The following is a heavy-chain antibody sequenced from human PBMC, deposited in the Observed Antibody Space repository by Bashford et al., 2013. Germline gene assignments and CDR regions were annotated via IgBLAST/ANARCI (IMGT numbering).Heavy chain of an antibody. J-gene: IGHJ6*02. D-gene: IGHD2-2*01. Sequence: VRQAPGKGLEWLAIIWYDGSNEYYADSVKGRFTISRDNSKNTLYLQMNSLRVEDTAVYYCAKDRDTLGSCRSTNCQSGGMDVWGQGPRSPSP. V-gene: IGHV3-33*06. CDR3: AKDRDTLGSCRSTNCQSGGMDV. CDR2: IWYDGSNE.